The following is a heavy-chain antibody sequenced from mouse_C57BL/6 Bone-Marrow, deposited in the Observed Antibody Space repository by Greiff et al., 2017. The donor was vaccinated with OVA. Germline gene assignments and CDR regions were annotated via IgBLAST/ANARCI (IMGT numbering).Heavy chain of an antibody. D-gene: IGHD2-4*01. CDR3: TIYDYDEGWYFDV. CDR2: ISSGGDYI. J-gene: IGHJ1*03. Sequence: EVQLQESGEGLVKPGGSLKLSCAASGFTFSSYAMSWVRQTPEKRLEWVAYISSGGDYIYYADTVKGRFTISRDNARNTLYLQMSSLKSEDTAMYYCTIYDYDEGWYFDVWGTGTTVTVSS. CDR1: GFTFSSYA. V-gene: IGHV5-9-1*02.